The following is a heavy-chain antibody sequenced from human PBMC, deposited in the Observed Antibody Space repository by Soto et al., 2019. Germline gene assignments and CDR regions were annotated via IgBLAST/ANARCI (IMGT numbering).Heavy chain of an antibody. CDR3: ARLGGYYQAFNI. J-gene: IGHJ4*01. CDR1: GDSVTSDSHY. Sequence: SETLSLTCTVSGDSVTSDSHYWGWIRQPPGLGLEWVGYIYYTGTTTYNPSLRSRVAISLDASKSQFSLNLRSVTAADTAVYYCARLGGYYQAFNIWGPGALVTVSS. D-gene: IGHD3-22*01. CDR2: IYYTGTT. V-gene: IGHV4-61*01.